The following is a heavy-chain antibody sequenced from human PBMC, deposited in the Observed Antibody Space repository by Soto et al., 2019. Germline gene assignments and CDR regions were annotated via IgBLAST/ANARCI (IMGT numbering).Heavy chain of an antibody. D-gene: IGHD3-22*01. CDR2: IHYSGST. Sequence: SETLSLTCTVSGCSISSNIYYWGWIRQPPGKGLEWIGNIHYSGSTYYDSSLQSRVTISIDTSKNQFSLKLSSVTATDTAVYYCASQHYYDSNGYYVVYWGQGTLVTVS. CDR1: GCSISSNIYY. V-gene: IGHV4-39*01. J-gene: IGHJ4*02. CDR3: ASQHYYDSNGYYVVY.